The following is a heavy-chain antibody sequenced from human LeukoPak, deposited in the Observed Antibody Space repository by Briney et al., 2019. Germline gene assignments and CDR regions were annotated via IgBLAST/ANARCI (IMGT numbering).Heavy chain of an antibody. CDR2: ISGSGGST. D-gene: IGHD3-10*01. V-gene: IGHV3-23*01. Sequence: GGSLRLSCAASGFTFSSYAMSWVRQAPGKGLEWVSAISGSGGSTYYADSVKGRFTISRDNSKNTLYLQMDSLRAEATAVSYCAQLYGSGIPVDYWGQGTLVTVSS. CDR1: GFTFSSYA. CDR3: AQLYGSGIPVDY. J-gene: IGHJ4*02.